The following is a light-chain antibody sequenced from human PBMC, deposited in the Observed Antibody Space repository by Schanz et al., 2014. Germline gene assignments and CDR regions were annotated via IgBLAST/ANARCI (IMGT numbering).Light chain of an antibody. V-gene: IGKV3-15*01. Sequence: EIMMTQSPATLSVSPGERVTLSCRASQSVSNNLAWYQQKPGQVPRLLIYAASIRATGTPARFSGSGSGTEFTLTISSLQPDDFATYYCQQYSSYWAFGQGTKVEIK. CDR3: QQYSSYWA. J-gene: IGKJ1*01. CDR2: AAS. CDR1: QSVSNN.